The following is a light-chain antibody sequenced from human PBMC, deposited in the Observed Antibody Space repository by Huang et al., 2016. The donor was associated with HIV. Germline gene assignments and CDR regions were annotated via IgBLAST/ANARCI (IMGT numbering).Light chain of an antibody. Sequence: EIVLTQSPGTLSLSPGEGATLSCRASQSVSRRYLAWYQQKPGQAPMLLIYGASSRATGIPDRFSGSGSGTDFTLTISRLEPEDFAVYYCQQYGGSPYTFGQGTKLEIK. V-gene: IGKV3-20*01. CDR2: GAS. J-gene: IGKJ2*01. CDR3: QQYGGSPYT. CDR1: QSVSRRY.